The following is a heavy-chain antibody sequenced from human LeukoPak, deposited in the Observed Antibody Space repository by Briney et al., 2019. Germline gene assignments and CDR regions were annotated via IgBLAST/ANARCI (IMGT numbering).Heavy chain of an antibody. V-gene: IGHV3-30*18. D-gene: IGHD6-19*01. CDR1: GFTFSSYG. J-gene: IGHJ6*04. CDR3: AKGEGSSGWYYYYYGMDV. Sequence: GGSLRLSCAASGFTFSSYGMHWVRQAPGKGLEWVAVISYDGSNKYYADSVKGRFTISRDNSKNTLYLQMNSLRAEDTAVYYCAKGEGSSGWYYYYYGMDVWGKGTTVTVSS. CDR2: ISYDGSNK.